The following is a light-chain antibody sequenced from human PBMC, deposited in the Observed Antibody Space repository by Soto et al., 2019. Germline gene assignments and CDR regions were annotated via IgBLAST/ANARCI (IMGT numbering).Light chain of an antibody. Sequence: DIQMTQSPSSLSASVGDRVTIACRASQGISIYFAWYQQKPGKVPQLLIYDASTLQSGVPSRFSGSGSGTDFTLTISGLQPEDVATYYCQKYTGAPLTFGGGTKVEIK. CDR1: QGISIY. J-gene: IGKJ4*01. V-gene: IGKV1-27*01. CDR3: QKYTGAPLT. CDR2: DAS.